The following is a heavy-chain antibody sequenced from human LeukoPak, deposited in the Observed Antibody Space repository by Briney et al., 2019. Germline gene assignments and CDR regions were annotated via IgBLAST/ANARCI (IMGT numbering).Heavy chain of an antibody. CDR1: GFTFSSYA. J-gene: IGHJ5*02. CDR3: VKRASDSSSSGWFDP. V-gene: IGHV3-64D*06. CDR2: ISSNGGST. Sequence: GGSLRLSCAASGFTFSSYAMHWVRQAPGRGLEYVSAISSNGGSTYYADSVKGRFTISRDNSKNTLYLQMSSLRAEDTAVYYCVKRASDSSSSGWFDPWGQGTLVTVSS. D-gene: IGHD6-6*01.